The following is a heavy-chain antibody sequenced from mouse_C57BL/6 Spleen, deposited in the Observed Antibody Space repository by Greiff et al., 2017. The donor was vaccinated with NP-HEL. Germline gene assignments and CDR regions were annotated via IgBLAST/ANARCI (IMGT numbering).Heavy chain of an antibody. D-gene: IGHD1-1*01. CDR2: ISSGGDYI. Sequence: EVKLVESGEGLVKPGGSLKLSCAASGFTFSSYAMSWVRQTPEKRLEWVAYISSGGDYIYYADTVKGRFTISRDNARNTLYLQMSSLKSEDTAMYYCTRDWYYGSTFYAMDYWGQGTSVTVSS. CDR3: TRDWYYGSTFYAMDY. CDR1: GFTFSSYA. V-gene: IGHV5-9-1*02. J-gene: IGHJ4*01.